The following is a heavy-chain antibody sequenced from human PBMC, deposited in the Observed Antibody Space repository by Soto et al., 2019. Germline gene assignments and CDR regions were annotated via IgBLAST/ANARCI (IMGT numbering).Heavy chain of an antibody. D-gene: IGHD3-3*01. CDR1: GFTFSGYG. CDR2: IWYDGSNK. V-gene: IGHV3-33*01. J-gene: IGHJ6*02. CDR3: AREWSAYDFRVSYYGMDV. Sequence: QVQLVESGGGVVQPGRSLRLSCAASGFTFSGYGMHWVRQAPGKGLEWVAVIWYDGSNKYYADSVKGRFTISRDNSKNTLYLQMNSLRAEDTAVYYCAREWSAYDFRVSYYGMDVWGQGTTVTVSS.